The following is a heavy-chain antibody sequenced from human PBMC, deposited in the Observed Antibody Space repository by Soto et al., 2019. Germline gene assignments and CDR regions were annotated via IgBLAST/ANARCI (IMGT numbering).Heavy chain of an antibody. V-gene: IGHV3-30*03. Sequence: QVQLAESGGGVVQPGRSLRLSCAASGFSFSSYGMHWVRQAPGKGLEWVALIPYYGSNKHYADSVKGRFTISRDKSKNTLYLQMNSLRAEDTAVYYCAREVEFYYGMDVWGLGTTVTVSS. J-gene: IGHJ6*02. D-gene: IGHD2-2*01. CDR1: GFSFSSYG. CDR2: IPYYGSNK. CDR3: AREVEFYYGMDV.